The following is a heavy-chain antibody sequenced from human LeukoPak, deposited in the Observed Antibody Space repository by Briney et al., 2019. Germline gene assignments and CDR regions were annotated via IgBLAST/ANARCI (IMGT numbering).Heavy chain of an antibody. CDR1: GFTLSRYL. Sequence: GGSLRLSCAASGFTLSRYLTHWVRPAPGKGLGWGSRINSDGSSTTYAESAKGRFTISRDNAKNSLYLQMNSLRADDTAVYYCARGYSSSWYLDWGQGTLVTVSS. V-gene: IGHV3-74*01. CDR2: INSDGSST. J-gene: IGHJ4*02. CDR3: ARGYSSSWYLD. D-gene: IGHD6-13*01.